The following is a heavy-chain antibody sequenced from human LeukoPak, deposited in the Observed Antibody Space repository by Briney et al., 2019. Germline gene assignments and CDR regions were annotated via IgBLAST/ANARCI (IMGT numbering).Heavy chain of an antibody. V-gene: IGHV3-21*01. CDR3: ATDYAGNSLWYYYGLGV. CDR1: GFTFNSFF. Sequence: GGSLRLSCAASGFTFNSFFMSWVRQAPGKGLEWVSSISSDSRYIYYADSVKGRFTISRDNAKNSLYLQMNSLRAEDTAVYYCATDYAGNSLWYYYGLGVWGQGTTVTVSS. D-gene: IGHD4-23*01. CDR2: ISSDSRYI. J-gene: IGHJ6*02.